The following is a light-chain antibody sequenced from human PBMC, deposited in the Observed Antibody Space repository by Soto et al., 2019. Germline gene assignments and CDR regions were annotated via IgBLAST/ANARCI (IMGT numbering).Light chain of an antibody. Sequence: QSALTQPPSASGSPGQSVTISCTGTNRNIGGYNYVSWYQHHPGRAPKLIIYEINQRPSGVPDRFSGSKPGSTASLTISGLQAEDEADYHCSSYAGRNTLVFGGGTQLTVL. CDR1: NRNIGGYNY. J-gene: IGLJ2*01. CDR2: EIN. CDR3: SSYAGRNTLV. V-gene: IGLV2-8*01.